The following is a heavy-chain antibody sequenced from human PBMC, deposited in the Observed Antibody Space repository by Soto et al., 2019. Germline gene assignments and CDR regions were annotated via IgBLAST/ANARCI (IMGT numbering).Heavy chain of an antibody. CDR1: DGSISSGDYY. CDR3: ARALYYASSGLVY. CDR2: IYYSGNT. J-gene: IGHJ4*02. V-gene: IGHV4-30-4*01. D-gene: IGHD3-22*01. Sequence: SETLSLTCTVSDGSISSGDYYCSWIRQPPGKGLEWIGYIYYSGNTYYNPSLKSRVTISVDTSKNQFSLKLSSVTAADTAVYYCARALYYASSGLVYWGQGTLVTVSS.